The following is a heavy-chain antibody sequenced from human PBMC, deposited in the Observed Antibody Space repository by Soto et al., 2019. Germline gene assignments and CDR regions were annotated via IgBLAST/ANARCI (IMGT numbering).Heavy chain of an antibody. CDR2: VIPAFDTA. D-gene: IGHD5-18*01. V-gene: IGHV1-69*01. CDR3: ATGGHNDGYNFYHGMDV. J-gene: IGHJ6*02. Sequence: QVQVVQSGAEVKKPGSSVKVSCKVSGGIFTNNAISWVRQAPGQRLEWLGGVIPAFDTAYYAQILRGRLRITADGATSTAYMELSGLTSADTAVYFCATGGHNDGYNFYHGMDVWGQGTTVTVS. CDR1: GGIFTNNA.